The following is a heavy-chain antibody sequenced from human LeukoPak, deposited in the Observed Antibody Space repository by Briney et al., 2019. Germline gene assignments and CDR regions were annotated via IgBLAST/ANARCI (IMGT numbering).Heavy chain of an antibody. Sequence: SETLSLTCAVYGGSFNGYYWTWIRQPPGKGLEWIGEINQSGVTNYNPSLKSRVSISVDTSKMHFSLKLTSVTAADTAVYYCARGGDYDYYYYGMDVWGQGTTVTVS. J-gene: IGHJ6*02. CDR2: INQSGVT. V-gene: IGHV4-34*01. D-gene: IGHD4-17*01. CDR3: ARGGDYDYYYYGMDV. CDR1: GGSFNGYY.